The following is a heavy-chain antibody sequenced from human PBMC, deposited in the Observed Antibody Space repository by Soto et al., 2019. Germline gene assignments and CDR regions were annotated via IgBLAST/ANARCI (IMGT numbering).Heavy chain of an antibody. CDR1: GYTFTSYS. V-gene: IGHV1-3*01. CDR3: ARGDTAMVKYDY. D-gene: IGHD5-18*01. CDR2: INAGNGNT. Sequence: ASVKVSCKASGYTFTSYSMHWVRQAPGQRLEWMGWINAGNGNTKYSQKFQGRVTITRDTSASTAYMELSSLRSEDTAVYYCARGDTAMVKYDYWGQGTLVTVSS. J-gene: IGHJ4*02.